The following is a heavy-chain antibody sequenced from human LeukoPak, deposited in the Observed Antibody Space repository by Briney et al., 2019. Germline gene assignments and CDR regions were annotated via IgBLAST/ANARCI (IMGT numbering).Heavy chain of an antibody. CDR3: AGSAYYYYMDV. V-gene: IGHV4-38-2*01. CDR1: GYSINSGYY. D-gene: IGHD3-10*01. CDR2: IYHSERT. J-gene: IGHJ6*03. Sequence: SETLSLTCAVSGYSINSGYYWGWIRQPPGKGLEWIGSIYHSERTYYNPSLKSRVTISVDTSKNQSSLKLSSVTAADTAVYYCAGSAYYYYMDVWGKGTTVTVSS.